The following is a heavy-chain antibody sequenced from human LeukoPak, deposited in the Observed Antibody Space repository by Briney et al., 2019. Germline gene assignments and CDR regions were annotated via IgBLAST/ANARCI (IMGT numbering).Heavy chain of an antibody. Sequence: GASVKVSCKASGYAFTGYNMHWVRQAPGQGLEWMGWINPNSGGTNYAQKFQGRVTMARDMSISTAYMELSRLTSDDTAVYYCARDYDYDSSGYYSLFDYWGQGTLVTVSS. J-gene: IGHJ4*02. CDR2: INPNSGGT. V-gene: IGHV1-2*02. CDR1: GYAFTGYN. CDR3: ARDYDYDSSGYYSLFDY. D-gene: IGHD3-22*01.